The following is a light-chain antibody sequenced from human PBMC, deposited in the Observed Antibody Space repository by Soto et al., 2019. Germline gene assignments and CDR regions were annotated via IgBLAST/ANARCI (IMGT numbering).Light chain of an antibody. J-gene: IGKJ1*01. CDR1: QSVDTTF. Sequence: EIVLTQSPGSLSLSPGQRATLSCRASQSVDTTFFAWYQKKPVQAPRLLIYGASKRATGIPDRFSGSGSGTDFTLIISRLEPEDFAVYYYQQYMSSVTFGQGTKVEIK. CDR3: QQYMSSVT. CDR2: GAS. V-gene: IGKV3-20*01.